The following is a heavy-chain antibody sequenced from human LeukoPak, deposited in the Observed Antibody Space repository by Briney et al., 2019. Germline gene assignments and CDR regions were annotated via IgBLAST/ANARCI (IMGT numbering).Heavy chain of an antibody. CDR2: IYYSGST. J-gene: IGHJ6*03. Sequence: SETLSLTCTVSGGSISSSSYYWSWIRQPPGKGLEWIGYIYYSGSTNYNPSLKSRVTISVDTSKNQFSLKLSSVTAADTAVYYCARVTLLGGYYYYYYYMDVWGKGTTVTVSS. D-gene: IGHD3-16*01. V-gene: IGHV4-61*01. CDR1: GGSISSSSYY. CDR3: ARVTLLGGYYYYYYYMDV.